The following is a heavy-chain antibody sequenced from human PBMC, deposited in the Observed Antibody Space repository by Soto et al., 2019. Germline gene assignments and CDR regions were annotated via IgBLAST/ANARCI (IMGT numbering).Heavy chain of an antibody. CDR1: RLSVKNSW. CDR3: TTDCSSSSCYSSVWHAFGN. CDR2: IKSKTDGGTT. D-gene: IGHD2-2*02. Sequence: LSSAACRLSVKNSWVSGFLQTTGKGLEWVGRIKSKTDGGTTDYAAPVKGRFTISRDDSKNTLYLQMNSLKTEDTAVYYCTTDCSSSSCYSSVWHAFGNSGQPTLVTVSS. V-gene: IGHV3-15*01. J-gene: IGHJ4*02.